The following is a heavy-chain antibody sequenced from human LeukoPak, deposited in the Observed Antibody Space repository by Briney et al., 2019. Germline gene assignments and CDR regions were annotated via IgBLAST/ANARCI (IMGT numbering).Heavy chain of an antibody. CDR2: IYPADSDS. D-gene: IGHD2-15*01. Sequence: PGESLQISCKVSGYTFTSYWIAWVRQMPGKGLEWMGIIYPADSDSRYSPSFQGQVTFSADTSITTAYLQWSSLKASDTAIYYCARRYCGSGNCHLAPYYFEYWGQGTLVTVSS. J-gene: IGHJ4*02. CDR3: ARRYCGSGNCHLAPYYFEY. V-gene: IGHV5-51*01. CDR1: GYTFTSYW.